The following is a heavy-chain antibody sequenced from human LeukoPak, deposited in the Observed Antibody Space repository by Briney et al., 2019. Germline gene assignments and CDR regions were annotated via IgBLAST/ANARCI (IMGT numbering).Heavy chain of an antibody. CDR1: GYTFTSYY. CDR3: ARDRSRSDYYDSSGQRKAFDI. D-gene: IGHD3-22*01. J-gene: IGHJ3*02. V-gene: IGHV1-46*01. CDR2: INPSGGST. Sequence: SVKVSCKASGYTFTSYYMHWVRQAPGQGLEWMGIINPSGGSTSYAQKFQGRVTMTRDTSTSTVYMELSSLRSEDTAVYYCARDRSRSDYYDSSGQRKAFDIWGQGTMVTVSS.